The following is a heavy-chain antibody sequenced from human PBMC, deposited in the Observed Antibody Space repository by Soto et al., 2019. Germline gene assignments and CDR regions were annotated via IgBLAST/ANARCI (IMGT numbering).Heavy chain of an antibody. V-gene: IGHV3-15*01. CDR3: TTEATFGELVSFGAFDI. D-gene: IGHD3-10*01. CDR1: GFTFSNAW. J-gene: IGHJ3*02. CDR2: IKSKTDGGTT. Sequence: PGVSLRLSCAASGFTFSNAWMSWVRQAPGKGLEWVGRIKSKTDGGTTDYAAPVKGRFTISRDDSKNTLYLQMNSLKTEDTAVYYCTTEATFGELVSFGAFDIWGQGTMVTVSS.